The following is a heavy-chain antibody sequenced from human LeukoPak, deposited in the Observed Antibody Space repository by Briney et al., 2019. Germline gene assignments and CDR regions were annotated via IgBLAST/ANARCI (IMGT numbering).Heavy chain of an antibody. V-gene: IGHV1-18*01. CDR1: GYTFTSYA. CDR2: ISAYNGNT. D-gene: IGHD3-3*01. CDR3: ARGSESIFGVVTYYYYMDV. J-gene: IGHJ6*03. Sequence: ASVKVSCKASGYTFTSYAISWVRQAPGQGLEWMGWISAYNGNTNYAQKLQGRVTMTTDTSTSTAYMELRSLRSDDTAVYYCARGSESIFGVVTYYYYMDVWGKGTTVTVSS.